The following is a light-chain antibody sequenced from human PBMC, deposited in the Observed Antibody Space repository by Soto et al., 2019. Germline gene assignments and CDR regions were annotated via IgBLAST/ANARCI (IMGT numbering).Light chain of an antibody. CDR3: CSAGNSPSAVV. V-gene: IGLV2-23*02. CDR1: SSDVGNYNL. Sequence: QSALTQPASVSGSPGQSITISCTGTSSDVGNYNLVSWYQHHPGTDPKLMIYEVSKRPSGVSSRFSGSKSGNTASLTISGLLAEDEADYYCCSAGNSPSAVVFGGGTKLTVL. CDR2: EVS. J-gene: IGLJ2*01.